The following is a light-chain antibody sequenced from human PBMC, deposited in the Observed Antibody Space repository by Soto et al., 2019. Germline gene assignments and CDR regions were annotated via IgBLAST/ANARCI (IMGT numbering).Light chain of an antibody. CDR3: QSYDNSLSGLYV. Sequence: VLTQPPSVSGAPGQRVTISCTGSSSNIGAGFDVHWYQQLPGTAPKLLIYGNNNRPSGVPDRFSGSKSGTSASLAITGLQAEDEADYYCQSYDNSLSGLYVFGTGTKVTVL. CDR1: SSNIGAGFD. J-gene: IGLJ1*01. CDR2: GNN. V-gene: IGLV1-40*01.